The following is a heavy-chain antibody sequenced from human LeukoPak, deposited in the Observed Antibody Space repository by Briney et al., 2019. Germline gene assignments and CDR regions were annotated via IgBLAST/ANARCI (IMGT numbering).Heavy chain of an antibody. D-gene: IGHD4-17*01. J-gene: IGHJ5*02. CDR2: IIPILGIA. CDR1: GGTFSSYA. V-gene: IGHV1-69*04. Sequence: ASVKVSCKASGGTFSSYAISWVRQAPGQGLEWMGRIIPILGIANYAQKFQGRVTITADKSTSTAYMELSSLRSEDTAVYYCASTVTTPHNWFDPWGQGTLVTVSS. CDR3: ASTVTTPHNWFDP.